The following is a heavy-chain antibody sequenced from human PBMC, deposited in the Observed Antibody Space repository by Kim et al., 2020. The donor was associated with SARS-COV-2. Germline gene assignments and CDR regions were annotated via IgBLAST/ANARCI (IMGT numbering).Heavy chain of an antibody. CDR3: TRMGQEVDTATFDY. CDR2: IRSKAYGGTT. V-gene: IGHV3-49*03. J-gene: IGHJ4*02. D-gene: IGHD5-18*01. CDR1: GFTFGDYA. Sequence: GGSLRLSCTASGFTFGDYAMSWFRQAPGKGLEWVGFIRSKAYGGTTEYAASVKGRFTISRDDSKSIAYLQMNSLKTEDTAVYYCTRMGQEVDTATFDYWGQGTLVTVSS.